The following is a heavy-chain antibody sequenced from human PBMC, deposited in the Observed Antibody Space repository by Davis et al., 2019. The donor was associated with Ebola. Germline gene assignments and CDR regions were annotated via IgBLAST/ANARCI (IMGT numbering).Heavy chain of an antibody. V-gene: IGHV3-30*02. D-gene: IGHD6-19*01. CDR3: ARGLDIAVAGTAG. CDR2: IRYDGSNK. CDR1: GFTFSNYG. Sequence: GESLKISCAASGFTFSNYGMHWVRQAPGKGLEGVAFIRYDGSNKYYTDSVKGRFTISRDNSKNTLYLQMNSLRAEDTAVYYCARGLDIAVAGTAGWGQGTLVTVSS. J-gene: IGHJ4*02.